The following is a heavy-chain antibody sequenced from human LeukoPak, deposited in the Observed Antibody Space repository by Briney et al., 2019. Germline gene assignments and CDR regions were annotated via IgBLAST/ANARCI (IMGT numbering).Heavy chain of an antibody. CDR2: IYHSGST. CDR1: GGSISGSNW. J-gene: IGHJ4*02. D-gene: IGHD3-16*02. Sequence: SGTLSLTCAVSGGSISGSNWWSWVRQPPGKGLEWIGEIYHSGSTNYNPSLKSRVTISVDKPKNQFSLKLSSVTAADTAVYYCASSGLRLGELSFDYWGQGTLVTVSS. V-gene: IGHV4-4*02. CDR3: ASSGLRLGELSFDY.